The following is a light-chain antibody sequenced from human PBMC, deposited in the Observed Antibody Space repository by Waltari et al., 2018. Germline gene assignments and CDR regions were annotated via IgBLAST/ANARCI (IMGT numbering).Light chain of an antibody. CDR1: SRDVGGCNH. Sequence: QSALTQPASVSGSPGQSITISCTGNSRDVGGCNHVSSYQQHPGKAPKLMIYDVSKRPSGVSNRFSGSKSGNTASLTISGLQAEDEADYYCSSYTSSSTLGVFGGGTKLTVL. CDR2: DVS. V-gene: IGLV2-14*01. J-gene: IGLJ3*02. CDR3: SSYTSSSTLGV.